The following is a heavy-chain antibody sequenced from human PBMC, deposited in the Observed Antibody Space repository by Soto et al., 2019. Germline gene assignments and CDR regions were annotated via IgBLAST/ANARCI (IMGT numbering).Heavy chain of an antibody. CDR3: ARIIRGYSYGLDD. Sequence: GGSLRLSCAASGFTVSSNYMSWVRQAPGKGLEWVSVIYSGGSTYYADSVKGRFTISRDNSKNTLYLQMNSLRAEDTAVYYCARIIRGYSYGLDDRGQGTLVTVSS. CDR1: GFTVSSNY. V-gene: IGHV3-66*01. CDR2: IYSGGST. D-gene: IGHD5-18*01. J-gene: IGHJ4*02.